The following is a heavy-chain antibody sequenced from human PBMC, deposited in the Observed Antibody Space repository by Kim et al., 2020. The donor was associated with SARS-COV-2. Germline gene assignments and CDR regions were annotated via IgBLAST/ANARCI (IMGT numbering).Heavy chain of an antibody. CDR1: GFTVSSNY. CDR2: IYSGGST. V-gene: IGHV3-66*02. J-gene: IGHJ4*02. D-gene: IGHD3-22*01. Sequence: GGSLRLSCAASGFTVSSNYMSWVRQAPGKGLEWVSVIYSGGSTYYADSVKGRFTISRDNSKNTLYLQMNSLRAEDTAVYYCARALGYYXXSGGNENXYWGQGTLXTXSS. CDR3: ARALGYYXXSGGNENXY.